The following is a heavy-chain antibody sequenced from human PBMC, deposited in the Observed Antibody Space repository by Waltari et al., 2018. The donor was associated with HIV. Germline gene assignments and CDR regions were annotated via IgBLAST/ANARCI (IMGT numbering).Heavy chain of an antibody. Sequence: EVHLVQSGGGLVQAGGSLRLSCAASGFTFSRFWMSWVRRAPGEGLEWVAKIKKDGREKYYGDSVKGRFTISRDDAKNSLFLQLNSLRVEDTAVYYCARTLDLVVVPASMDVWGQGTTVSVSS. V-gene: IGHV3-7*01. CDR3: ARTLDLVVVPASMDV. D-gene: IGHD2-2*03. J-gene: IGHJ6*02. CDR2: IKKDGREK. CDR1: GFTFSRFW.